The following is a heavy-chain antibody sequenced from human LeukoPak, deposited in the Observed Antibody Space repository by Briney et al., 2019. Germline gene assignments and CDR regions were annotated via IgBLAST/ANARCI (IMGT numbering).Heavy chain of an antibody. CDR2: MNPNSGNT. CDR1: GYTFTSYD. D-gene: IGHD3-10*01. V-gene: IGHV1-8*01. Sequence: ASVKVSRKASGYTFTSYDINWVRQATGQGLEWMGWMNPNSGNTGYAQKFQGRVTMTRNTSISTAYMELSSLRSEDTAVYYCATTMGYYGSGSLTDYWGQGTLVTVSS. J-gene: IGHJ4*02. CDR3: ATTMGYYGSGSLTDY.